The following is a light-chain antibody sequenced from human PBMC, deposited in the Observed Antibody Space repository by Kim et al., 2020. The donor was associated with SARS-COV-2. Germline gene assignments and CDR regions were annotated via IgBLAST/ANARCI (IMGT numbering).Light chain of an antibody. J-gene: IGLJ2*01. CDR1: NIGSRS. V-gene: IGLV3-21*04. CDR2: YDN. Sequence: SYELTQPPSVSVAPGKTARITCGGNNIGSRSVHWNQQKPGQAPVLLIYYDNDRPSGIPERFSGSNSGNTATLTISGVEAGDEADYYCQVWDRSSDHVVFGGGNQLTVL. CDR3: QVWDRSSDHVV.